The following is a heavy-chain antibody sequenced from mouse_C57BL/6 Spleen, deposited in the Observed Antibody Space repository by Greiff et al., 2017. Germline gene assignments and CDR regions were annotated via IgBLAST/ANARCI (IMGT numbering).Heavy chain of an antibody. Sequence: VKVVESGPELVKPGASVKISCKASGYAFSSSWMNWVKQRPGKGLEWIGRIYPGDGDTNYNGKFKGKATLTADKSSSTAYMQLSSLTSEDSAVYFCAPLITTGTAMDYWGQGTSVTVSS. CDR2: IYPGDGDT. J-gene: IGHJ4*01. D-gene: IGHD1-1*01. V-gene: IGHV1-82*01. CDR1: GYAFSSSW. CDR3: APLITTGTAMDY.